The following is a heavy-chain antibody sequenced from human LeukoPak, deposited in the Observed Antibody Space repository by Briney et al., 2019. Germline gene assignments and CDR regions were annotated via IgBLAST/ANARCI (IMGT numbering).Heavy chain of an antibody. CDR1: GFTFDDYT. CDR2: ISWNSGSI. D-gene: IGHD6-13*01. J-gene: IGHJ3*02. CDR3: AKDKGYIGEDAFDI. V-gene: IGHV3-9*01. Sequence: GGSLRLSCAASGFTFDDYTMHWVRQAPGKGLEWVSGISWNSGSIGYADSVKGRFTISRDNARNSLYLQMNILRAEDTALYYCAKDKGYIGEDAFDIWGQGTMVTVSS.